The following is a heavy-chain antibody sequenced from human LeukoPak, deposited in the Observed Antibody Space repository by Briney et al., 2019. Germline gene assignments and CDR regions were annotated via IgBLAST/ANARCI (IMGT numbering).Heavy chain of an antibody. V-gene: IGHV4-39*01. CDR1: GGSISSSSYY. Sequence: PSETLSLTCTVCGGSISSSSYYWGWVRQPPGKGLEWIGSIYYSGSTYYNPSLKSRVTISVDTSKNQFSLKLSSVTAADTAVYYCARSRAVTNYFDYWGQGTLVTVSS. CDR3: ARSRAVTNYFDY. J-gene: IGHJ4*02. CDR2: IYYSGST. D-gene: IGHD4-17*01.